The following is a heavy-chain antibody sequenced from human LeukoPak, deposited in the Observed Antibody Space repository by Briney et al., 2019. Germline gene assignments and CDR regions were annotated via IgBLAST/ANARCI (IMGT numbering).Heavy chain of an antibody. Sequence: TGGSLRLSCAASGFTFSSYSMNWVRQAPGKGLEWVSYISSSSGTIYYADSVKGRFTISRDNAKNSLYLQMNSLRAEDTAVYYCARGPYGYFDYWGQGTLVTVSS. V-gene: IGHV3-48*01. CDR3: ARGPYGYFDY. J-gene: IGHJ4*02. CDR2: ISSSSGTI. CDR1: GFTFSSYS. D-gene: IGHD2-8*01.